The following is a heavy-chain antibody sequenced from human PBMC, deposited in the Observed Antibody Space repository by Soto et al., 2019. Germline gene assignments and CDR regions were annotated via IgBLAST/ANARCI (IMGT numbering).Heavy chain of an antibody. CDR3: ARGRFWYLMTTVPSYYFDY. V-gene: IGHV4-34*01. CDR2: INHSGST. J-gene: IGHJ4*02. Sequence: SETLSLTCAVYGGSFSGYYWSWIRQPPGKGLEWIGEINHSGSTNYNPSLKSRVTISVDTSKNQFSLKLSSVTAADTAVYYCARGRFWYLMTTVPSYYFDYCGQGTLVTVSS. D-gene: IGHD4-4*01. CDR1: GGSFSGYY.